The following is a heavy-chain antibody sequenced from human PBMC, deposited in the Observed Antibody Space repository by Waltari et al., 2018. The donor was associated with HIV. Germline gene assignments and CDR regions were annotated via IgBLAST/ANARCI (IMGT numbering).Heavy chain of an antibody. D-gene: IGHD1-26*01. V-gene: IGHV4-39*07. CDR3: ARARVGASTWVDY. J-gene: IGHJ4*02. CDR2: IYYSGST. Sequence: QLQLQESGPGLVKPSETLSLTCTVSGGSISSSSYYWGWIRQPPGKGLEWIGSIYYSGSTYYNPSLKSRVTISVDTSKNQFSLKLSSVTAADTAVYYCARARVGASTWVDYWGQGTLVTVSS. CDR1: GGSISSSSYY.